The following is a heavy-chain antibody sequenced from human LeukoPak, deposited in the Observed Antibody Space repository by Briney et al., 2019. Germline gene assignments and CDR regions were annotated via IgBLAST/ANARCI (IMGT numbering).Heavy chain of an antibody. D-gene: IGHD3-16*01. CDR1: GGTFSSYA. V-gene: IGHV1-69*13. CDR2: IIPIFGTA. Sequence: SVKVSCKASGGTFSSYAISWVRQAPGQGLEGMGGIIPIFGTANYAQKFQGRVTITADESTSTAYMELSSLRSEDTAVYYCAGELRTSDAFDLWGQGTMVTVSS. J-gene: IGHJ3*01. CDR3: AGELRTSDAFDL.